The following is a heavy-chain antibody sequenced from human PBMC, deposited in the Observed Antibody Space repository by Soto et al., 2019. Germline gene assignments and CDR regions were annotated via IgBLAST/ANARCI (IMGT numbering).Heavy chain of an antibody. V-gene: IGHV3-23*01. CDR3: ATFLIAARPPGYFDL. CDR1: GFTFSSYA. CDR2: ISGSGGST. Sequence: GGSLRLSCAASGFTFSSYAMSWVRQAPGKGLEWVSAISGSGGSTYYADSVKGRFTISRDNSKNTLYLQMNSLRAEDTAVYYCATFLIAARPPGYFDLWGRGTLVTVSS. D-gene: IGHD6-6*01. J-gene: IGHJ2*01.